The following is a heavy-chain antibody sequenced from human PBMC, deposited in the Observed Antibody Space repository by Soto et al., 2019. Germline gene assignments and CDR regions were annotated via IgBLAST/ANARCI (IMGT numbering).Heavy chain of an antibody. V-gene: IGHV2-5*02. D-gene: IGHD2-21*02. CDR2: IYWDDDK. CDR1: GFSLSTSGVG. CDR3: IQSRCGGDCLQSYASHYYYSMDV. Sequence: QITLKESGPPLVKPTQTLTLTCTFSGFSLSTSGVGVGWIRQPPGKALEWLALIYWDDDKRYSPSLRSRLTISKDTSKNQVVLTMTNMDPVDTATYYCIQSRCGGDCLQSYASHYYYSMDVWGQGTTVTVSS. J-gene: IGHJ6*02.